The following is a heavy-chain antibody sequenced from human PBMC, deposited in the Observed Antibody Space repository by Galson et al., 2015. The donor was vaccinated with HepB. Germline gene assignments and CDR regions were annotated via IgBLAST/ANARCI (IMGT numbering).Heavy chain of an antibody. CDR3: ARDPDGGNWFDP. CDR1: GGTFSSYA. J-gene: IGHJ5*02. V-gene: IGHV1-69*13. CDR2: IIPIFGTA. Sequence: SVKVSCKASGGTFSSYAISWVRQAPGQGLEWMGGIIPIFGTANYAQKFQGRVTITADESTSTAYMELSSLRSEDTAVYYCARDPDGGNWFDPWGQGTLVTVSS. D-gene: IGHD4-23*01.